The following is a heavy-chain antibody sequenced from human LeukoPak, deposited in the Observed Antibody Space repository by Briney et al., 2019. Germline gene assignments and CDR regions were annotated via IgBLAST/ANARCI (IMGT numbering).Heavy chain of an antibody. CDR2: IYSGGST. CDR3: AKEEGGNYYYYYMDV. V-gene: IGHV3-53*01. J-gene: IGHJ6*03. Sequence: GGSLRLSCAASGFTVSSNYMSWVRQAPGKGLEWVSVIYSGGSTYYADSVKGRFTISRDNSKNTLYLQMNSLRAEDRAVYYCAKEEGGNYYYYYMDVWGKGTTVTVSS. CDR1: GFTVSSNY.